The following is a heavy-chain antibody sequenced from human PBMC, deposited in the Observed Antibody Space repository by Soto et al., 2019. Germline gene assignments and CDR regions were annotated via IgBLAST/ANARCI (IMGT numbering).Heavy chain of an antibody. Sequence: GGSLRLSCAASGFTFSSYAMHWVRQAPGKGLEWVAVISYDGSNKYYADSVKGRFTISRDNSKNTLYLQMNSLRAEDTAVYYCARVIMDVWGQGTTVTVSS. CDR1: GFTFSSYA. CDR2: ISYDGSNK. J-gene: IGHJ6*02. CDR3: ARVIMDV. V-gene: IGHV3-30-3*01.